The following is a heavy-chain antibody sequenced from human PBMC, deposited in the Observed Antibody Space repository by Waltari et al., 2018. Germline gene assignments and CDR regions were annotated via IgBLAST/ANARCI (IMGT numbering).Heavy chain of an antibody. CDR3: ARGNYGLFSGHYSDL. V-gene: IGHV4-4*07. CDR1: GGSVTGAN. CDR2: IFASGGT. Sequence: QVELQESGPGLVKPSETLSLTCTVSGGSVTGANWSWVRQAAGKGLEWIGRIFASGGTDYNPSFKSRVTMSVDTSKNEFSLRLTSVTAADTAVYYCARGNYGLFSGHYSDLWGRGTRVTVSS. J-gene: IGHJ5*02. D-gene: IGHD3-3*01.